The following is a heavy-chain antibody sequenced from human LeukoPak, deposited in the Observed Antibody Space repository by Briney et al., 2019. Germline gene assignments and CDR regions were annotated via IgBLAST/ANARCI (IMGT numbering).Heavy chain of an antibody. CDR1: GFTFSSYG. CDR3: ARDDSERIAAAGPDY. Sequence: GGSLRLSCAASGFTFSSYGMHWVRQAPGKGLEWVTVISYDGSNKYYADSVKGRFTISRDNSKNTLYLQMNSLRAEGTAVYYCARDDSERIAAAGPDYWGQGTLVTVSS. D-gene: IGHD6-13*01. CDR2: ISYDGSNK. J-gene: IGHJ4*02. V-gene: IGHV3-30*03.